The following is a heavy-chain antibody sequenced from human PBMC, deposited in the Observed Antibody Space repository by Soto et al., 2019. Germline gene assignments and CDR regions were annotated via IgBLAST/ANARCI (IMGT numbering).Heavy chain of an antibody. J-gene: IGHJ4*02. CDR1: GFTFSSYG. Sequence: QVQLVESGGGVVQPGRSLRLSCAASGFTFSSYGMHWVRQAPGKGLEWVAVIWYDGSNKYYADSVKGRFTISRDNSKNXLYLQMNSLRAEDTAVYYCAREDCGGDCYVYYFDYWGQGTLVTVSS. CDR3: AREDCGGDCYVYYFDY. CDR2: IWYDGSNK. V-gene: IGHV3-33*01. D-gene: IGHD2-21*02.